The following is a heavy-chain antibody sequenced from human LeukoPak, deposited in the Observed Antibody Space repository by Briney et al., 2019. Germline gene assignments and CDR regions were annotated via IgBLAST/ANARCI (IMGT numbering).Heavy chain of an antibody. CDR3: GRVMVRGSNGLDY. CDR1: GGSFSGYY. J-gene: IGHJ4*02. CDR2: INRGGSK. D-gene: IGHD3-10*01. V-gene: IGHV3-66*01. Sequence: ETLSLTCAAYGGSFSGYYMSWVRQAPGKGLEWVSVINRGGSKYYADYVKGGFIIFSDNSKKKPFLQIISLRADDKAVYYCGRVMVRGSNGLDYWGQGTLVTVSS.